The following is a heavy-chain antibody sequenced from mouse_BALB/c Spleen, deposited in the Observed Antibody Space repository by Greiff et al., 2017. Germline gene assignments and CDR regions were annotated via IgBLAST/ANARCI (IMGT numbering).Heavy chain of an antibody. Sequence: EVQRVESGGDLVKPGGSLKLSCAASGFTFSSYGMSWVRQTPDKRLEWVATISSGGSYTYYPDSVKGRFTISRDNAKNTLYLQMSSLKSEDTAMYYCARAYYGNYSYAMDYWGQGTSVTVSS. V-gene: IGHV5-6*01. D-gene: IGHD2-10*01. CDR1: GFTFSSYG. CDR2: ISSGGSYT. CDR3: ARAYYGNYSYAMDY. J-gene: IGHJ4*01.